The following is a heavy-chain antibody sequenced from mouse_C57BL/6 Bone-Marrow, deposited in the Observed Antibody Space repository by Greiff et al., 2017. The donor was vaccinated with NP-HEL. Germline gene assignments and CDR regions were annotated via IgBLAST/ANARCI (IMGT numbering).Heavy chain of an antibody. D-gene: IGHD4-1*01. CDR2: ISDGGSYT. J-gene: IGHJ2*01. CDR1: GFTFSSYA. CDR3: ASGTGCDY. V-gene: IGHV5-4*01. Sequence: EVQLVESGGGLVKPGGSLKLSCAASGFTFSSYAMSWVRQTPEKRLEWVATISDGGSYTYYPDNVKGRFTISRDNAKNNLYLQMSHLKSEDTAMYYCASGTGCDYWGEGTTLTVSP.